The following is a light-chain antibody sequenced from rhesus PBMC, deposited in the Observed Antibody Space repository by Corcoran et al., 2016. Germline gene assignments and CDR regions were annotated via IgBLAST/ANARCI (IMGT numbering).Light chain of an antibody. CDR1: QGITND. CDR3: QHYYSPPYS. Sequence: DIQMTQSPSSLSASVGDRVTITCRASQGITNDLAWYQQKPGETPKLLIYEASSLQSGIPSRFSGSGSATYFTLTISGLQSEDFATYYCQHYYSPPYSFGQGTKVEIK. V-gene: IGKV1-21*01. CDR2: EAS. J-gene: IGKJ2*01.